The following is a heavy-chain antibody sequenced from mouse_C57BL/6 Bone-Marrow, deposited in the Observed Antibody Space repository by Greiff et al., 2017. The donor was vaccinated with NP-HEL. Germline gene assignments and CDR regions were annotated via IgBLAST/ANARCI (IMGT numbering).Heavy chain of an antibody. J-gene: IGHJ3*01. CDR2: IDPSDSET. CDR3: ARVSYYSNYAWFAY. CDR1: GYTFTSYW. Sequence: QVQLQQPGAELVRPGSSVKLSCKASGYTFTSYWMPWVKQRPIQGLEWIGNIDPSDSETHYTQKFKDKATLTVDKSSSTAYMQLSSLTSEDSAVYYCARVSYYSNYAWFAYWGQGTLVTVSA. V-gene: IGHV1-52*01. D-gene: IGHD2-5*01.